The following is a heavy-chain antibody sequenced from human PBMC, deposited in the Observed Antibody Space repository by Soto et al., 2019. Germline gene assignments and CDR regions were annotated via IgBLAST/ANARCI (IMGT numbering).Heavy chain of an antibody. D-gene: IGHD6-13*01. CDR3: ARDGTTTLAAAGRQDAFDI. J-gene: IGHJ3*02. V-gene: IGHV3-48*01. Sequence: PGGSLRLSCAASGFTFSSYSMNWVRQAPGKGLDWVSYISSSSSTIYYADSVKGRFTISRDNAKNSLYLQMNSLRAEDTAVYYCARDGTTTLAAAGRQDAFDIWGQGTMVTVSS. CDR1: GFTFSSYS. CDR2: ISSSSSTI.